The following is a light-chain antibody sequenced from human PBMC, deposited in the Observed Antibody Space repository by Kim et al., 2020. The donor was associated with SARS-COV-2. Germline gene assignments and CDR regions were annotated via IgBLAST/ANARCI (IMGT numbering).Light chain of an antibody. CDR3: QSYNRDNVI. Sequence: GKTLTTTCTRSGGSIDDNYVPWYQQRPGGAPTTVIYEDDQRPSGVSDRFSGSIDNSSNSASLTSSGLRTEDEADYYCQSYNRDNVIFGGGTQLTVL. CDR2: EDD. CDR1: GGSIDDNY. J-gene: IGLJ2*01. V-gene: IGLV6-57*03.